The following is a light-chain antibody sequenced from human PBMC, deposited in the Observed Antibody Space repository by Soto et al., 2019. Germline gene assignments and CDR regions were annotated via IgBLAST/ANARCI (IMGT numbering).Light chain of an antibody. Sequence: DIVMTQSPDSLAVSLGERATINCKSSQIVLYSSSNKSQLAWYQQKPGQPPKLLIYWASTRESGVPDRFSGSGSGTDFTLTITSLQAEDVAVYYCQQYYNSPWTFGQGTKVDIK. CDR3: QQYYNSPWT. V-gene: IGKV4-1*01. CDR2: WAS. CDR1: QIVLYSSSNKSQ. J-gene: IGKJ1*01.